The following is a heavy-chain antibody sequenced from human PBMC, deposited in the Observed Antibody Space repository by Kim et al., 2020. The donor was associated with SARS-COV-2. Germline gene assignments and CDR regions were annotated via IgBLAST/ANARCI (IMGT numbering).Heavy chain of an antibody. Sequence: ASVKVSCKASGYTFTSYYMHWVRQAPGQGLEWMGIINPSGGSTSYAQKFQGRVTMTRDTSTSTVYMELSSLRSEDTAVYYCARADYDYVWGSRMDVWGQGTTVTVSS. V-gene: IGHV1-46*01. D-gene: IGHD3-16*01. CDR3: ARADYDYVWGSRMDV. J-gene: IGHJ6*02. CDR2: INPSGGST. CDR1: GYTFTSYY.